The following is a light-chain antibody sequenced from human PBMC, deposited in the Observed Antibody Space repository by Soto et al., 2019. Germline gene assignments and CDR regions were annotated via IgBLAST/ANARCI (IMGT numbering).Light chain of an antibody. CDR2: GAS. CDR3: QQYGSSGT. Sequence: EIVLTLSPGTLSLSTGERATLSCRASQSVSNNYLAWYQQKPGQAPRLLIYGASNRATGIPDRFSGSGSGTDFTLTISRLEPEDFAVYYCQQYGSSGTFGQGTKVDIK. CDR1: QSVSNNY. V-gene: IGKV3-20*01. J-gene: IGKJ1*01.